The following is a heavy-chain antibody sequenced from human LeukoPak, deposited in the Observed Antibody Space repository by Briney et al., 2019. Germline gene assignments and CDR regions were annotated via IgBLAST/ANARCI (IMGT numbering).Heavy chain of an antibody. CDR2: IYSGGST. Sequence: RSGGSLRLSCAASGFTVSSNYMSWVRQAPGKGVEWVSVIYSGGSTYYADSVKGRFTISRDNAKNSLYLQMNSLRAEDTAVYYCARDHHRRLYDSQARDTFDIWGQGTMVTVSS. V-gene: IGHV3-66*01. CDR3: ARDHHRRLYDSQARDTFDI. CDR1: GFTVSSNY. J-gene: IGHJ3*02. D-gene: IGHD3-22*01.